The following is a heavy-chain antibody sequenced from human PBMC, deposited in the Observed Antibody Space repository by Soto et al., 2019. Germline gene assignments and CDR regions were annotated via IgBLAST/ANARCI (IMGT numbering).Heavy chain of an antibody. V-gene: IGHV4-31*01. J-gene: IGHJ4*02. D-gene: IGHD5-18*01. CDR1: GGSISSGDYY. CDR3: ARGLRGYSYGSPSDY. CDR2: IYYSGST. Sequence: QVQLQESGPGLVKPSQTLSLTCTVSGGSISSGDYYCNWIRQHPGKGLEWIGYIYYSGSTYYNPSLKSLVTISVDTSKNQFSLNLNSVTAADTAVYYCARGLRGYSYGSPSDYWGQGALVTVSS.